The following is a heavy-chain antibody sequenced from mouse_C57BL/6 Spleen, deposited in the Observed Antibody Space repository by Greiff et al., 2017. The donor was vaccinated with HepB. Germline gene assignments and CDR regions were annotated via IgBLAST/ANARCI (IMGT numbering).Heavy chain of an antibody. V-gene: IGHV1-81*01. Sequence: QVQLQQSGAELARPGASVKLSCKASGYTFTSYGISWVKQRTGQGLEWIGEIYPRSGNTYYNEKFKGKATLTADKSSSTAYMELRSLTSEDSAVYFCARGGSSYPYFDYWGQGTTITVSS. CDR2: IYPRSGNT. CDR1: GYTFTSYG. J-gene: IGHJ2*01. D-gene: IGHD1-1*01. CDR3: ARGGSSYPYFDY.